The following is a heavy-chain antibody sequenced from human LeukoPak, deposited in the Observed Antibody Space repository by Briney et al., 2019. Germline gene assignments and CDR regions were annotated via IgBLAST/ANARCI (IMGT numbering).Heavy chain of an antibody. D-gene: IGHD2-21*01. Sequence: GGSLRLSCAASGFTFSSYGMHWVRQAPGKGLEGVAFIRYDGSNKYYADSVKGRFTTSRDNSRNMVYLQMNSLRPEDTAIYYCAKDFIRILALIPWDYWGQGTLVTVSP. CDR2: IRYDGSNK. CDR3: AKDFIRILALIPWDY. V-gene: IGHV3-30*02. CDR1: GFTFSSYG. J-gene: IGHJ4*02.